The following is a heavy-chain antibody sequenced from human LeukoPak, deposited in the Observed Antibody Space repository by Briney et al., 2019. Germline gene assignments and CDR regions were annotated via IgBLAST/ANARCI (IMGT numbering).Heavy chain of an antibody. J-gene: IGHJ4*02. CDR1: GGSVSSGSYY. CDR3: ARDGYNLDYFDY. V-gene: IGHV4-61*01. CDR2: IYYSGST. D-gene: IGHD5-24*01. Sequence: PSETLSLTCTVSGGSVSSGSYYWSWIRQPPGKGLEWIGYIYYSGSTNYNPSLKSRVTISVDTSKNQFSLKLSSVTAADTAVYYCARDGYNLDYFDYWGQGTLVTVSS.